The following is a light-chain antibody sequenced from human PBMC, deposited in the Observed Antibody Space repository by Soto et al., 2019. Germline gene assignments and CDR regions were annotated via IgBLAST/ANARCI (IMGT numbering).Light chain of an antibody. CDR2: DNN. CDR1: GSNIGNNY. J-gene: IGLJ2*01. V-gene: IGLV1-51*01. CDR3: GAWDSSLSGGV. Sequence: QPVLTQPPSVSAAPGQMVTISCSGSGSNIGNNYVSWYQHLPGTAPKLLIYDNNKRPSGIPDRFSGSKSGTSATLAITGLQTADEADYYCGAWDSSLSGGVFGGGTKLTVL.